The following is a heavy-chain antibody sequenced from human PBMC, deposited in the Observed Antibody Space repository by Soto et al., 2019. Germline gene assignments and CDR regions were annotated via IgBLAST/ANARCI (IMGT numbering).Heavy chain of an antibody. CDR3: ARGIGGENDYYYGMDV. Sequence: QVQLVESGGGVVQPGRSLRLSCAASGFTFISYGMHWVRQAPGKGLEWVAVIWYDGSNKYYADSVKGRFTISRDNSKNTLYLQMNSLRAEDTAVYYCARGIGGENDYYYGMDVWGQGTTVTVSS. CDR2: IWYDGSNK. CDR1: GFTFISYG. D-gene: IGHD3-3*01. J-gene: IGHJ6*02. V-gene: IGHV3-33*01.